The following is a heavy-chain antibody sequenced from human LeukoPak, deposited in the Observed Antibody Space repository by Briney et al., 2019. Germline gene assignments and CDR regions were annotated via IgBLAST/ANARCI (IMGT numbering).Heavy chain of an antibody. J-gene: IGHJ5*02. D-gene: IGHD2-2*01. CDR1: GFTFGDYA. V-gene: IGHV3-49*03. CDR3: TRAYTQLGFDP. Sequence: GGSLRLSCTASGFTFGDYAMSWFRQDPGKVLEWVGFIRSKAYGGTTEYAASVKGRFTISRDDSKSIAYLQMNSLKTEDTAVYYCTRAYTQLGFDPWGQGTLVTVSS. CDR2: IRSKAYGGTT.